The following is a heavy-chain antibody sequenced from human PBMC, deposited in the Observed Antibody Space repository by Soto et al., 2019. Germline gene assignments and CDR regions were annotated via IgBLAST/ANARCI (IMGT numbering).Heavy chain of an antibody. Sequence: SETLSLTCTVSGGSISSYYWSWIRQPPGKGLEWIWYIYYSGSTNYNPSLKSRVTISVDTSKNQFSLKLSSVTAADTAVYYCASLASNYYDSSGYYQKIDYWGQGTLVTVSS. CDR2: IYYSGST. V-gene: IGHV4-59*01. CDR1: GGSISSYY. D-gene: IGHD3-22*01. J-gene: IGHJ4*02. CDR3: ASLASNYYDSSGYYQKIDY.